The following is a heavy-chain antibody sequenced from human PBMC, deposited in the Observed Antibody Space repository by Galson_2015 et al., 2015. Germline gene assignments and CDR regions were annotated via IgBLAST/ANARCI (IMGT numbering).Heavy chain of an antibody. D-gene: IGHD6-19*01. CDR2: ITHTGST. CDR3: ARGSPQADDAFDV. CDR1: GGSFSGHY. J-gene: IGHJ3*01. Sequence: ETLSLTCNLSGGSFSGHYWAWIRQSPGQGLAWIGEITHTGSTNYVPSLNDRVTMSIDASKMQFSLSLTSLTAADTASYFRARGSPQADDAFDVWGQGIRVAVSS. V-gene: IGHV4-34*01.